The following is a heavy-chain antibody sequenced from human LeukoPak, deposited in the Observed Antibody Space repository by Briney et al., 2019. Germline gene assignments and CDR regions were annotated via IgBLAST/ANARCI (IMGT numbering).Heavy chain of an antibody. Sequence: SETLSLTCTVSGGSISSYYWSWIRQPPGKGLEWIGYIYYSGSTNYNPSLKSRVTISVDTSKNQFSLKLSSVTAADTAVYYCARRLGMATIDYWGQGTLVTVSS. V-gene: IGHV4-59*01. CDR3: ARRLGMATIDY. CDR1: GGSISSYY. J-gene: IGHJ4*02. CDR2: IYYSGST. D-gene: IGHD5-24*01.